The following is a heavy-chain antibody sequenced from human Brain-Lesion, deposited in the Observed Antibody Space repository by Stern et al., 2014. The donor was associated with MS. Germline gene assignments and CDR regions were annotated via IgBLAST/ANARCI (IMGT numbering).Heavy chain of an antibody. Sequence: VQLVESGGGVVQPGRSLRLSCAASGFTFSYHAMHWVRQAPGKGLEWVALISYDGSDKNDADSVKGRFTISRDNSRNTLYLQMNSLRVDDTAVYYCARGWAVTTSDYSLDYWGQGIRVTVSS. J-gene: IGHJ4*02. V-gene: IGHV3-30*01. CDR1: GFTFSYHA. CDR2: ISYDGSDK. CDR3: ARGWAVTTSDYSLDY. D-gene: IGHD4-17*01.